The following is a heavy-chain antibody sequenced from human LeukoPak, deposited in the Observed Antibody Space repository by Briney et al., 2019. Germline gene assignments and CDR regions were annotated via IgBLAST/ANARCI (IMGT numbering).Heavy chain of an antibody. CDR3: ARGGFDP. CDR2: MNPTSGNT. Sequence: ASVKVSCKVSGYTLTELSMHWLRQATGQGLEWMGWMNPTSGNTDYSPKFQGRVTMTRDTSISTAYMELSSLRSEDTAVYFCARGGFDPWGQGTLITVSS. CDR1: GYTLTELS. V-gene: IGHV1-8*01. J-gene: IGHJ5*02.